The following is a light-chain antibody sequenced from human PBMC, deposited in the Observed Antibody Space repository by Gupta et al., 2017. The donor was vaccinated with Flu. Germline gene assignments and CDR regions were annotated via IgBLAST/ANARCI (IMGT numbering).Light chain of an antibody. J-gene: IGKJ1*01. Sequence: EIVMTQSPATLSVSPGERATLSCRASQNVNSNLAWYQQKPGQAPRLLIYGASNRATSIPARFSGSGSGKDLTLTISSRQSEDFAGYYCQQYDSWPPATFGQGTKVEIK. CDR3: QQYDSWPPAT. V-gene: IGKV3-15*01. CDR1: QNVNSN. CDR2: GAS.